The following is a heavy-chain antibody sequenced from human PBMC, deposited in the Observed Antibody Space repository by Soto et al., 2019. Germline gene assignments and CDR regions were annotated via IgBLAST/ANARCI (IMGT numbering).Heavy chain of an antibody. V-gene: IGHV3-30-3*01. CDR1: GFTFSSYA. CDR2: ISYDGSNK. J-gene: IGHJ3*02. CDR3: ARGGYSSGWYHANPDSSGYYYLLSAFDI. Sequence: QVQLVESGGGVVQPGRSLRLSCAASGFTFSSYAMHWVRQAPGKGLEWVAVISYDGSNKYYADSVKGRFTISRDNSKNTLYLQMNSLRAEDTAVYYCARGGYSSGWYHANPDSSGYYYLLSAFDIWGQGTMVTVSS. D-gene: IGHD3-22*01.